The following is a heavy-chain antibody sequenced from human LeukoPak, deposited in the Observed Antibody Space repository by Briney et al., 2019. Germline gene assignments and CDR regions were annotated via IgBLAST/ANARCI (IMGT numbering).Heavy chain of an antibody. Sequence: PGGSLRLSCAASGFTFSSYGMHWVRQAPGKGLEWVAIISYDGSNKYYADSVKGRFTISRDNSKNTLYLQMNSLRAEDTAVYYCAKSDSSGFDYWGQGTLVTVSS. CDR3: AKSDSSGFDY. V-gene: IGHV3-30*18. D-gene: IGHD3-22*01. CDR2: ISYDGSNK. J-gene: IGHJ4*02. CDR1: GFTFSSYG.